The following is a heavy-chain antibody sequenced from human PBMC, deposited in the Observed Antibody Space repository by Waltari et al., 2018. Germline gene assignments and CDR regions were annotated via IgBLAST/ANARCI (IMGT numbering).Heavy chain of an antibody. CDR3: ARGRWGGYPPWLDY. D-gene: IGHD3-16*01. Sequence: QVQLQQWGAGLLKPSETLSLTCAVYGGSFSGYYWSWIRQPPGKGLEWIGEINHSGSTNYNPALKSRVTISVDTSKNQFSLKLSSVTAADTAVYYCARGRWGGYPPWLDYWGQGTLVTVSS. CDR1: GGSFSGYY. J-gene: IGHJ4*02. CDR2: INHSGST. V-gene: IGHV4-34*01.